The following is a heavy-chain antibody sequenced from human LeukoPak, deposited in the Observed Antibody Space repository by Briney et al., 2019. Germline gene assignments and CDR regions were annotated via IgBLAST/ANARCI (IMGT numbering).Heavy chain of an antibody. CDR3: ARVVKWELTD. CDR2: ILWSGSTI. J-gene: IGHJ4*02. CDR1: GFTLSSYS. Sequence: GGSLRLSCAASGFTLSSYSMNWVRQAPGKGLEWISHILWSGSTIFYADSVKGRFTISRDSAKNSLYLQMSSLRDEDTAVYYCARVVKWELTDWGQGTLVTVSS. D-gene: IGHD1-26*01. V-gene: IGHV3-48*02.